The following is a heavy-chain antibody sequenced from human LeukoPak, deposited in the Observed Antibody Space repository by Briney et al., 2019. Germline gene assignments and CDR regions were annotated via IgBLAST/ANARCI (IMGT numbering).Heavy chain of an antibody. Sequence: GRSLRLSCAASGFTFSSYGMDWFRQGPGKGPEWVAVISYDGSDRYYANFVKGRFTISRDNSKNTLFLQTNSMRPEDTAVYYCAKGVSRGVDPTGLEYWGQGTLVTVSS. CDR2: ISYDGSDR. CDR3: AKGVSRGVDPTGLEY. V-gene: IGHV3-30*18. D-gene: IGHD1-1*01. J-gene: IGHJ4*02. CDR1: GFTFSSYG.